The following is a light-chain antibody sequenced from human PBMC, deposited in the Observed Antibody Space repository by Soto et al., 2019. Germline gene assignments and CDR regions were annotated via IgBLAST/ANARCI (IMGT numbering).Light chain of an antibody. CDR1: QSVSSN. J-gene: IGKJ3*01. CDR3: QQYGSSPFT. CDR2: GAS. Sequence: EIVMSQSPATLSVSQGERATLSCRASQSVSSNLAWYQQKPGQAPRLLIYGASSRATGIPDRFSGSGSGTDFTLTISRLEPEDFAVYYCQQYGSSPFTFGPGTMVDIK. V-gene: IGKV3-20*01.